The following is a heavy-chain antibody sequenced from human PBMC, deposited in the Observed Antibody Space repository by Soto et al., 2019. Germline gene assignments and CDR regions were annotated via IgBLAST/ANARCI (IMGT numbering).Heavy chain of an antibody. Sequence: ASVKVSCKVSGYTLTELSMHWVRQAPGKGLEWMGGFDPEDGETIYAQKFQGRVTMTEDTSTDTAYMELSSLRDEDTAVYYCAKDRQPDGIWTFDLWGQGTLVTVSS. CDR3: AKDRQPDGIWTFDL. J-gene: IGHJ4*02. CDR1: GYTLTELS. D-gene: IGHD3-9*01. V-gene: IGHV1-24*01. CDR2: FDPEDGET.